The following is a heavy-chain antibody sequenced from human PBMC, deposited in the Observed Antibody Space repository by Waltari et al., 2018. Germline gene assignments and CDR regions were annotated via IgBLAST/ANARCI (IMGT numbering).Heavy chain of an antibody. D-gene: IGHD6-19*01. CDR1: GFTFSSYS. CDR3: ARELVAGRWFDY. CDR2: ISSSSSYI. J-gene: IGHJ4*02. V-gene: IGHV3-21*01. Sequence: EVQLVESGGGLVKPGGSLRISCAASGFTFSSYSMHWVRRAPGKGLEWVSSISSSSSYIYYADSVKGRFTISRDNAKNSLYLQMNSLRAEDTAVYYCARELVAGRWFDYWGQGTLVTVSS.